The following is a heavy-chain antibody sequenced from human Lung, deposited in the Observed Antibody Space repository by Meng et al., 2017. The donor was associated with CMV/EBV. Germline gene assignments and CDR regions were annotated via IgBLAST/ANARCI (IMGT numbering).Heavy chain of an antibody. D-gene: IGHD2-15*01. CDR2: IYYTGIT. V-gene: IGHV4-30-4*01. J-gene: IGHJ4*02. CDR3: ARVGGCSGGGCYHRLFDY. Sequence: LHASGHVLVKPPQTLSPACHVSGCSISSCDYYGCRIRRPPRKGLRRTGYIYYTGITYYNPSLKSRVIISVDTSKNQFSLKLNSVTAADTAVYYCARVGGCSGGGCYHRLFDYWGQGTLVTVSS. CDR1: GCSISSCDYY.